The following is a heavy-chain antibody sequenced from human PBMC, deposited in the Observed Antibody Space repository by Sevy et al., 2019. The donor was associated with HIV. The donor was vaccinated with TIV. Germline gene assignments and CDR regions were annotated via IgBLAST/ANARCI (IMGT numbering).Heavy chain of an antibody. CDR1: GGSISSGGYS. Sequence: SDTLSLTCAVSGGSISSGGYSWSWIRQPPGKGLEWIGYIYHSGSTYYNPSLKSRVTISVDRSKNQFSLKLSSVTAADTAVYYCASSSSWYRGHDYWGQGTLVTVSS. J-gene: IGHJ4*02. D-gene: IGHD6-13*01. CDR2: IYHSGST. V-gene: IGHV4-30-2*01. CDR3: ASSSSWYRGHDY.